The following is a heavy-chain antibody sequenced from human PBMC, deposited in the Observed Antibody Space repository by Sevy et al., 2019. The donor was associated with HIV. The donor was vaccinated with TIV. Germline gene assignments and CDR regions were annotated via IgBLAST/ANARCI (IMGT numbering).Heavy chain of an antibody. J-gene: IGHJ4*01. CDR2: ISYDGSNK. Sequence: GGSLRLSCAASGFTLSSYAMHWVRQAPGKGLEWVAVISYDGSNKYYAYSVKGRLTNSGANSKKTLYRQMNSLRAEDTAVYYWARDIVVVVADTDAHRGGQFDYWGQGTLVTVSS. CDR3: ARDIVVVVADTDAHRGGQFDY. D-gene: IGHD2-15*01. CDR1: GFTLSSYA. V-gene: IGHV3-30-3*01.